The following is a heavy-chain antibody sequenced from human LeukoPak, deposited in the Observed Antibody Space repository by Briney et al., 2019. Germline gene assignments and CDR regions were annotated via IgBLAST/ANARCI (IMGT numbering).Heavy chain of an antibody. V-gene: IGHV1-2*02. J-gene: IGHJ4*02. CDR3: ARGGTVTTKVYYFDY. CDR1: GYTFTGYY. D-gene: IGHD4-17*01. CDR2: INPNSGGT. Sequence: ASVKVSCKASGYTFTGYYMHWVRQAPGQGLEWMGWINPNSGGTNYAQKFQGRVTMTRDTSISTAYMELSRLRSDDTAVYYCARGGTVTTKVYYFDYWGQGTLVTVSS.